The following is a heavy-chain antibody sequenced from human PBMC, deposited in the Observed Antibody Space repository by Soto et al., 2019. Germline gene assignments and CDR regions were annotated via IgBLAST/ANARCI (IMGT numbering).Heavy chain of an antibody. D-gene: IGHD3-10*01. CDR1: GGTFSSYT. J-gene: IGHJ4*02. V-gene: IGHV1-69*08. Sequence: QVQLVQSGAEVKKPGSSVKVSCKASGGTFSSYTISWVRQAPGQGLEWMGSIIPIFGIANYAQKFKGRVTITADKSTSTAYMELSSLRSEDTAVYYCAREEYYYGSGAFLDYWGQGTLVNVSS. CDR2: IIPIFGIA. CDR3: AREEYYYGSGAFLDY.